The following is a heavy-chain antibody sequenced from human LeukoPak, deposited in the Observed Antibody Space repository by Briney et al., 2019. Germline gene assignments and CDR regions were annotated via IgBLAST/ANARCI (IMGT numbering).Heavy chain of an antibody. CDR1: GASTTSYY. Sequence: PSETLSLTCSVSGASTTSYYWNWIRQAPGKGLEWIGYIYSDGTTSYSPSLRSRVTISIDTSRNQFSLKLSSVTAAYAAVYYCARDTRSYDTSGYYYFDYWGQGALVTVSS. D-gene: IGHD3-22*01. CDR2: IYSDGTT. V-gene: IGHV4-59*01. J-gene: IGHJ4*02. CDR3: ARDTRSYDTSGYYYFDY.